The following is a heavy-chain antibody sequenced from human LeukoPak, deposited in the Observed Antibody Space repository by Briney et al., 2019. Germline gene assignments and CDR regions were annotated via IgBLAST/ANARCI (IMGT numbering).Heavy chain of an antibody. J-gene: IGHJ4*02. CDR2: MNPKTDNT. V-gene: IGHV1-8*01. Sequence: ASVKVSCKTSGYSFTDYDIHWVRQATGQGLEWMGWMNPKTDNTEYAQKFQGRVTLTWTTSISTAYMELSSLKSEDTAVYFCARSGPISLRFWGQGTLDTVSS. D-gene: IGHD2/OR15-2a*01. CDR1: GYSFTDYD. CDR3: ARSGPISLRF.